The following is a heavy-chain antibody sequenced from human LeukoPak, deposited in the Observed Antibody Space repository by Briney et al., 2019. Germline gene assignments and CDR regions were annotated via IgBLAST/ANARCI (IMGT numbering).Heavy chain of an antibody. CDR1: GLTFDHYA. D-gene: IGHD6-19*01. CDR3: AKDRGSSGWYGGVEY. Sequence: PGRSLRLSCAASGLTFDHYAVNWVRQAPGKGLEWVAGITWNSGVVGYADSVKGRFTISRDNAKKSLYLQMNSLRAEDAALYYCAKDRGSSGWYGGVEYWGQGTLVTVSS. V-gene: IGHV3-9*01. J-gene: IGHJ4*02. CDR2: ITWNSGVV.